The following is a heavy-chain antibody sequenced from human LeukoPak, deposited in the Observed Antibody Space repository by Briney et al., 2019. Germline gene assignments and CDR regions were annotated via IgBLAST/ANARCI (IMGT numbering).Heavy chain of an antibody. Sequence: GGSLRLSCVASGFTFSSYWMHWVRQDPRKGLVWVSRINGDGRNINYADSVRGRFTISRDNAKNTLYLQMNTLRVEDTAVYYCARIGGGYYFDYWGQGTLVTVSS. D-gene: IGHD3-16*01. CDR1: GFTFSSYW. J-gene: IGHJ4*02. CDR2: INGDGRNI. CDR3: ARIGGGYYFDY. V-gene: IGHV3-74*01.